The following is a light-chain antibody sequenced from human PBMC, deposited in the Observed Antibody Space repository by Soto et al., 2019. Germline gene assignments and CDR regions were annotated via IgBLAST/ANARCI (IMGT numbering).Light chain of an antibody. CDR1: SSDVGSYNL. CDR3: CSYAGGTSVV. J-gene: IGLJ2*01. Sequence: QSVLTQPASVSGSPGQSITISCTGTSSDVGSYNLVSWYQQHPGKAPKLMIYEDIERPSGVSNRFSGSKSGNTASLTISGLQTEDEADYDCCSYAGGTSVVFGGGTKLTVL. CDR2: EDI. V-gene: IGLV2-23*01.